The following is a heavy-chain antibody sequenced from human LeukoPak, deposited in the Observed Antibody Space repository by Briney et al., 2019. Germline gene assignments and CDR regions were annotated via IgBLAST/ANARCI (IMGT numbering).Heavy chain of an antibody. CDR1: GGTFSSYA. D-gene: IGHD2-2*01. V-gene: IGHV1-69*13. J-gene: IGHJ6*03. Sequence: SVKVSCKASGGTFSSYAISWVRQAPGQGLEWMGGIIPIFGTANYAQKFQGRVTITADESTSTAYMELSSLRSEDTAVYYCARGLEEYQLPILYYYYYMDVWGKGTTVTVS. CDR2: IIPIFGTA. CDR3: ARGLEEYQLPILYYYYYMDV.